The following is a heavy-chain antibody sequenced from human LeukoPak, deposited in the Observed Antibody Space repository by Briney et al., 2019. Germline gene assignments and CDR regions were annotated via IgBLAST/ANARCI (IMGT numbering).Heavy chain of an antibody. V-gene: IGHV3-9*01. CDR3: ASSSWSNY. J-gene: IGHJ4*02. D-gene: IGHD6-13*01. CDR2: ISWNSGSI. CDR1: GFTFDDYA. Sequence: GGSLRLSCAASGFTFDDYAMHWVRQAPGKGLEWVSGISWNSGSIGYADSVKGRFTISRDNAKNSLYLQMNSLRAEDTALYYCASSSWSNYWGQGTLVTVSS.